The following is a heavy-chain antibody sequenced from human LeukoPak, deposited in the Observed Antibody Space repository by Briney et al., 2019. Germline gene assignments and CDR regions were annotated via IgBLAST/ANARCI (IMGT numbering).Heavy chain of an antibody. D-gene: IGHD3-10*01. CDR2: ISSSSSYI. CDR3: ARTMVQGVILWDY. CDR1: GFTFSSYS. Sequence: GGSLRLSCAASGFTFSSYSMNWVRQAPGKGLEWVSSISSSSSYIYCADSVKGRFTISRDNAKNSLYLQMNSLRAEDTAVYYCARTMVQGVILWDYWGQGTLVTVSS. J-gene: IGHJ4*02. V-gene: IGHV3-21*01.